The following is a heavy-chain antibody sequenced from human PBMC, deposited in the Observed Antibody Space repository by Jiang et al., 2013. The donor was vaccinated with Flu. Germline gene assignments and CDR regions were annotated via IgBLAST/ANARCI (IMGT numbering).Heavy chain of an antibody. Sequence: YWIGWVRQMPGKGLEWMGIIYPGDSDTRYSPSFQGQVTISADKSISTAYLQWSSLKASDTAMYYCARINYYGSGSYYSGAFDIWGQGTMVTVSS. CDR3: ARINYYGSGSYYSGAFDI. CDR1: YW. D-gene: IGHD3-10*01. J-gene: IGHJ3*02. CDR2: IYPGDSDT. V-gene: IGHV5-51*01.